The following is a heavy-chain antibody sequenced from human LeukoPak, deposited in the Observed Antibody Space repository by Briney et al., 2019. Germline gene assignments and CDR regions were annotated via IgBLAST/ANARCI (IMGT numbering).Heavy chain of an antibody. D-gene: IGHD1-26*01. J-gene: IGHJ2*01. CDR3: AREREHPRSLVWYFDL. CDR2: ISYDGSNK. V-gene: IGHV3-30*03. CDR1: GFTFSSYG. Sequence: PGGSLRLSCAASGFTFSSYGMHWVRQAPGKGLEWVAVISYDGSNKYYADSVKGRFTISRDNSKNTLYLQMNSLRAEDTAVYYCAREREHPRSLVWYFDLWGRGTLVTVSS.